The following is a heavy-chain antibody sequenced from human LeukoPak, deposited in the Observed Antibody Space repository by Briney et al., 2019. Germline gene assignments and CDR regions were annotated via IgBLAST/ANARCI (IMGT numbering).Heavy chain of an antibody. Sequence: GGSLRLSCAASGFTFSSYSMNWVRQAPGKGLEWVSSISSSSSYIYYADSVKGRFTISRDNAKNSLYLQMNSLRAEDTAVYYCARANTGYSSALYYFDYWGQGTLVTVSS. CDR1: GFTFSSYS. V-gene: IGHV3-21*01. CDR3: ARANTGYSSALYYFDY. D-gene: IGHD6-19*01. J-gene: IGHJ4*02. CDR2: ISSSSSYI.